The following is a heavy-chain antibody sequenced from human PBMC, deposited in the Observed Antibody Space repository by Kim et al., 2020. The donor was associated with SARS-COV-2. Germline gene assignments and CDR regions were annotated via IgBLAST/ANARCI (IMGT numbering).Heavy chain of an antibody. Sequence: SETLSLTCAVYGGSFSDYTWPWIRQPPGKGLEWIGEINHSGSTNLSPSLKSRITISVDTSKSQFSLRLKYMTATDEAVIYCARGRARVVASSELGLGPYYHYYAMDVWGRGTPVAVSS. CDR3: ARGRARVVASSELGLGPYYHYYAMDV. CDR2: INHSGST. J-gene: IGHJ6*02. D-gene: IGHD2-15*01. CDR1: GGSFSDYT. V-gene: IGHV4-34*01.